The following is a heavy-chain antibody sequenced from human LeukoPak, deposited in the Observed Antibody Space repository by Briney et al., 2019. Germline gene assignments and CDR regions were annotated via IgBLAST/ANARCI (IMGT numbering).Heavy chain of an antibody. J-gene: IGHJ5*02. V-gene: IGHV4-38-2*01. CDR1: GYSISSGYY. Sequence: SETLSLTCAVSGYSISSGYYWGWIRQPPGKGLEWIGSIYHSGSTYYNPSLKSRVTISVDTSKNQFSLKLSSVTAADTAVYYCARLDRGYDYDWFDPWGREPWSPSPQ. D-gene: IGHD5-12*01. CDR3: ARLDRGYDYDWFDP. CDR2: IYHSGST.